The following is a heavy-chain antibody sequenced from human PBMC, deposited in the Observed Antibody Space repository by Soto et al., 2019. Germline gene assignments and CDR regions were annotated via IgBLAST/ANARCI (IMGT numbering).Heavy chain of an antibody. D-gene: IGHD5-12*01. Sequence: EMHLLESGGGLVQPGGSLRLYCAASGVIFSDYTINWVRQAPGKGLEWVSSIPGSGDVTYYAASVKGRFTISRDNSKNTVYLQMDTLRVEDTAVYYCAKESLKGTGYDRFDSWGQGTLVTVSS. V-gene: IGHV3-23*01. CDR3: AKESLKGTGYDRFDS. CDR1: GVIFSDYT. CDR2: IPGSGDVT. J-gene: IGHJ4*02.